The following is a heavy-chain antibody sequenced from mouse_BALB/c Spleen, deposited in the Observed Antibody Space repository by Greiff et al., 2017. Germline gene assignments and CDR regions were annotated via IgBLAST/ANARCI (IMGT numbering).Heavy chain of an antibody. V-gene: IGHV2-6-7*01. D-gene: IGHD2-14*01. J-gene: IGHJ4*01. Sequence: VMLVESGPGLVAPSQSLSITCTVSGFSLTGYGVNWVRQPPGKGLEWLGMIWGDGSTDYNSALKSRLSISKDNSKSQVFLKMNSLQTDDTARYYCARVGVRQAYAMDYWGQGTSVTVSS. CDR1: GFSLTGYG. CDR3: ARVGVRQAYAMDY. CDR2: IWGDGST.